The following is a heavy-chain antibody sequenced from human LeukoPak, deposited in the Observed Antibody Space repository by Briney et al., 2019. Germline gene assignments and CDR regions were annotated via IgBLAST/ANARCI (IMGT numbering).Heavy chain of an antibody. CDR2: LYYSGST. CDR1: GVSISSYY. CDR3: ARVLSSSGWDFDY. J-gene: IGHJ4*02. D-gene: IGHD6-19*01. Sequence: SETLSLTCTVSGVSISSYYWSWIRQPPGKGLEWIGYLYYSGSTNYNPSLQSRVTISVDTSKNQLSLKLSSVTAADTAVYYCARVLSSSGWDFDYWGQGTLVTASS. V-gene: IGHV4-59*01.